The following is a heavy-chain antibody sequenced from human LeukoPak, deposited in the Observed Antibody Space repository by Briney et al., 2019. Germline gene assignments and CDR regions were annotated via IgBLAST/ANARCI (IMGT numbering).Heavy chain of an antibody. D-gene: IGHD3-10*01. CDR1: GFTFSSYG. Sequence: GGSLRLSCAASGFTFSSYGMHWVRQAPGKGLEWVSFISSSSSYIYYADSVKGRFTISRDNAKNSLYLQMNSLRAEDTAVYYCARGGGSWDSRAGKGEIDYWGQGTLVTVSS. CDR3: ARGGGSWDSRAGKGEIDY. V-gene: IGHV3-21*01. CDR2: ISSSSSYI. J-gene: IGHJ4*02.